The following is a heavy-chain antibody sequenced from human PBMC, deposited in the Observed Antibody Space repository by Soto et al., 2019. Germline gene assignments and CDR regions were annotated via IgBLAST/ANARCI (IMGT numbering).Heavy chain of an antibody. CDR2: IYYSGSA. D-gene: IGHD3-3*01. CDR1: GGSVSSGSYY. CDR3: ARGNDFWSGYYYFDY. J-gene: IGHJ4*02. Sequence: SETLSLTCTVSGGSVSSGSYYWSWIRQPPGKGLEWIGYIYYSGSANYNPSLKSRVTISVDTSKNQFSLKLSSVTAADTAVYYCARGNDFWSGYYYFDYWGQGTLVTVSS. V-gene: IGHV4-61*01.